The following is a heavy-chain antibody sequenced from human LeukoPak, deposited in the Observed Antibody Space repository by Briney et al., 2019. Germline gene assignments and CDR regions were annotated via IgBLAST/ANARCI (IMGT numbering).Heavy chain of an antibody. CDR3: ARINPGEWLDPVDY. D-gene: IGHD6-19*01. V-gene: IGHV4-38-2*02. CDR2: IYHIGST. J-gene: IGHJ4*02. Sequence: PSETLSLTCTVSGYSISSGYYWGWIRQPPGKGLEWFGSIYHIGSTYYNPSLKRPVSILVDTSKNTFSLKLSSVTAADTAVYYCARINPGEWLDPVDYWGQGTLVTVSS. CDR1: GYSISSGYY.